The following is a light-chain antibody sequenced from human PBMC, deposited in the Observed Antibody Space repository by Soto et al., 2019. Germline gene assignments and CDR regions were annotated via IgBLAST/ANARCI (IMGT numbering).Light chain of an antibody. CDR1: QGISSW. CDR2: KAS. J-gene: IGKJ1*01. Sequence: DIQMTQSPSTLSASVGDRVTITCRASQGISSWLAWYQQKPGKAPKLLINKASSLESGVPSRFSGSGSGTEFTLTISSLQPDDFATYYCRQYNSYRTFGQGTKVDIK. CDR3: RQYNSYRT. V-gene: IGKV1-5*03.